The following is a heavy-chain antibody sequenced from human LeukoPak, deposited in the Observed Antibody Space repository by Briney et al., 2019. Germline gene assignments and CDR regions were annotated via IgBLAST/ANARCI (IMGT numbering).Heavy chain of an antibody. CDR2: ISYSGNT. J-gene: IGHJ4*02. CDR3: ARRMTYGKAYFDY. CDR1: GGSISSDSYF. D-gene: IGHD3/OR15-3a*01. V-gene: IGHV4-39*01. Sequence: SETLSLTCTVSGGSISSDSYFWGWIRQPPGKGLEWIGSISYSGNTYYNSSLKSRVTISVDTSKNQFSLKLSSVTAADTAVYYCARRMTYGKAYFDYWGQGTLVTVSS.